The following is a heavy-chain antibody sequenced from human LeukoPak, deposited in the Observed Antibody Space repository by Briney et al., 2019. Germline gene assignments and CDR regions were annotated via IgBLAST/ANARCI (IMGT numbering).Heavy chain of an antibody. CDR3: AKDRMMVRENAFDI. CDR1: GFTFSSYG. D-gene: IGHD3-10*01. Sequence: GGSLRLSCAASGFTFSSYGMHWVRQAPGKGLEWVAVISYDGSNKYYADSVKGRFTISRDNSKNTLYLQMNSLRAEDTAVYYCAKDRMMVRENAFDIWGQGTMVTVSS. J-gene: IGHJ3*02. CDR2: ISYDGSNK. V-gene: IGHV3-30*18.